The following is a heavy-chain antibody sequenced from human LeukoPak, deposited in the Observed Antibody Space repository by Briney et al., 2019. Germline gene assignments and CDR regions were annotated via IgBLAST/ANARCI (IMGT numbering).Heavy chain of an antibody. Sequence: PSETLSLTCTVSGGSISSSSYYWGWIRQPPGKGLEWIGSIYYSGSTYYNPSLKSRVTISVDTSKSQFSLKLSSVTAADTAVYYCARAWGLVNYYDSSGYSPYYMDVWGKGTTVTISS. CDR1: GGSISSSSYY. D-gene: IGHD3-22*01. CDR3: ARAWGLVNYYDSSGYSPYYMDV. CDR2: IYYSGST. V-gene: IGHV4-39*07. J-gene: IGHJ6*03.